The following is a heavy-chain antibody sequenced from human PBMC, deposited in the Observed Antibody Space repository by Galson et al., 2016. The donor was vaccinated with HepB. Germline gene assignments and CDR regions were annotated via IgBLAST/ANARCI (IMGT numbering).Heavy chain of an antibody. CDR1: GFTFGNAW. D-gene: IGHD2-2*01. J-gene: IGHJ3*02. CDR3: TTMELRSCTIFSCYGAFDI. CDR2: IKSKTDGGTA. V-gene: IGHV3-15*01. Sequence: SLRLSCAASGFTFGNAWMTWVRQAPGKGLEWVGRIKSKTDGGTADYAAPVKGRFTISRDDSKNTLYLQMNSLEIEDTAVYYCTTMELRSCTIFSCYGAFDIWGQGTMVIVSS.